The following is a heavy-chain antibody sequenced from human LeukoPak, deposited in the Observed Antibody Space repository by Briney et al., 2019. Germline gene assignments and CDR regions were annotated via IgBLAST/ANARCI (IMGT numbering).Heavy chain of an antibody. CDR1: GFTFSSYA. CDR2: ISGSGGST. Sequence: GGSLRLSCAASGFTFSSYAMSWVRQAPGKGLEWVSAISGSGGSTYYADSVKGRFTISRDNSKNTLYLQMNSLRAEDTAVYYCAKDKIGYSGYDYVFDYWGQGTLVTVSS. V-gene: IGHV3-23*01. J-gene: IGHJ4*02. D-gene: IGHD5-12*01. CDR3: AKDKIGYSGYDYVFDY.